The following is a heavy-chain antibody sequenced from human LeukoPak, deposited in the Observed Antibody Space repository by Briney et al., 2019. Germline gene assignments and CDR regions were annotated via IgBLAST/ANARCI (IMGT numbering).Heavy chain of an antibody. D-gene: IGHD2-2*02. CDR2: IKPDGSEK. CDR3: VRDRFCSTASCYKDY. Sequence: GGSLRLSCAASGFTFSTYWMSWVRQAPGKGLEWVANIKPDGSEKYYVDSVKGRFTISRDNAKNSLYLQMNSLRAEDTAVYYCVRDRFCSTASCYKDYWGQGTLVTISS. V-gene: IGHV3-7*01. J-gene: IGHJ4*02. CDR1: GFTFSTYW.